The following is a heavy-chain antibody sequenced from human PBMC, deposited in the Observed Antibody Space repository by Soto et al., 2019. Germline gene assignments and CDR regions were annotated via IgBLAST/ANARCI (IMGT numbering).Heavy chain of an antibody. J-gene: IGHJ4*02. D-gene: IGHD3-3*01. CDR3: ARGPNYDFWSGYFRG. Sequence: QVQLQESGPGLVKPSETLSLTCSVSGGSISSYYWSWIRQPPGKGLEWVGYVYYTGCSNYNPSLKSRVTMSVDLSRSQFSLRLTSVTTEDTAIYYCARGPNYDFWSGYFRGWGQGILVTVSS. CDR2: VYYTGCS. CDR1: GGSISSYY. V-gene: IGHV4-59*01.